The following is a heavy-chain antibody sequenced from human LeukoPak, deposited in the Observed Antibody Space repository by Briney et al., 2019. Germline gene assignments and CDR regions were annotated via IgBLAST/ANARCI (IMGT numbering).Heavy chain of an antibody. CDR3: ANYDSSGPLAFDI. V-gene: IGHV3-30-3*01. CDR1: GFTFSSYA. D-gene: IGHD3-22*01. CDR2: ISYDGSNK. J-gene: IGHJ3*02. Sequence: GGSLRLSCAASGFTFSSYAMHWVRQAPGKGLEWVAVISYDGSNKYYADSVKGRFTISRDNSKNTLYLQMNSLRAEDTAVYYCANYDSSGPLAFDIWGQGTMVTVSS.